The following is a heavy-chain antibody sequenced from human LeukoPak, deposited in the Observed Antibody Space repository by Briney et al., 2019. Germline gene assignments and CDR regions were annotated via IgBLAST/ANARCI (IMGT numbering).Heavy chain of an antibody. D-gene: IGHD2-21*01. J-gene: IGHJ3*02. CDR3: ARAVGIDAFDI. Sequence: GGSLRLSCAASGFTFSTYDMHWVRQSTGKGLEWVSAIGPAGDAYYPGSVKGRFTISRENAKNSLYLQMNSLRAGDTAVYYCARAVGIDAFDIWGQGTMVTVSS. CDR2: IGPAGDA. V-gene: IGHV3-13*01. CDR1: GFTFSTYD.